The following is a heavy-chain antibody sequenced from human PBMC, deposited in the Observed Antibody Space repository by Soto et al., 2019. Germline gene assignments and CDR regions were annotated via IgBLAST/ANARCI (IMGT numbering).Heavy chain of an antibody. CDR3: AREGGGYCSGGSCQVDY. Sequence: QLQLQESGPGLVKPSETLSLTCTVSGGSISSSSYYWGWIRQPPGKGLEWIGSIYYRGNTYYNPPLKSRVPISVDTAKDQFSRKRSSVTAADTAVYYCAREGGGYCSGGSCQVDYWGQGPLVTVSS. J-gene: IGHJ4*02. V-gene: IGHV4-39*02. D-gene: IGHD2-15*01. CDR1: GGSISSSSYY. CDR2: IYYRGNT.